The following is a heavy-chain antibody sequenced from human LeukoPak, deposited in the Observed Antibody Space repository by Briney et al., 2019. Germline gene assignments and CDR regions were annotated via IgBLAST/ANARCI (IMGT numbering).Heavy chain of an antibody. J-gene: IGHJ3*02. CDR2: IYYSGST. CDR3: ASSSIMITFGGVIATFDI. D-gene: IGHD3-16*02. V-gene: IGHV4-30-4*01. CDR1: GGSISSGDYY. Sequence: SETLSLTCTVSGGSISSGDYYWSWIRQPPGKGLEWIGYIYYSGSTYYNPSLKSRVTISVDTSNNQFSLKLSSVTAADTAVYYCASSSIMITFGGVIATFDIWGQGTMVTVSS.